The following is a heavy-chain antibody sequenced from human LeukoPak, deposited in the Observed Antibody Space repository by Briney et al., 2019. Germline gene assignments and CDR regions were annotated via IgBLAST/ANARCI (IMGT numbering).Heavy chain of an antibody. V-gene: IGHV3-23*01. Sequence: GGSLRLSCAASGFTFSSYAMSWVRQAPGKGLEWVSAISGSGGSTYYADSVKGRFTISRDNSKNTLYLRMNSLKTEDTAVYYCTTEYYYDNSGLFDYWGQGTLVTVSS. CDR3: TTEYYYDNSGLFDY. CDR2: ISGSGGST. J-gene: IGHJ4*02. D-gene: IGHD3-22*01. CDR1: GFTFSSYA.